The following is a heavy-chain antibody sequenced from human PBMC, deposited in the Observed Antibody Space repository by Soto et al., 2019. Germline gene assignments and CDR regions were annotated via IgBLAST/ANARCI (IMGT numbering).Heavy chain of an antibody. V-gene: IGHV4-4*02. J-gene: IGHJ4*02. CDR3: ARWIHLWLREWYFDD. CDR2: IYHSGST. D-gene: IGHD5-18*01. Sequence: QVQLQESGPGLVKPSGTLSLTCAVSGGSISSSNWWRWVRQPPGKGLEWIGEIYHSGSTNYNPSLMSRFTISVGKSENQFSLKVSSVTAADTAVYYCARWIHLWLREWYFDDWGQGTLVTVSS. CDR1: GGSISSSNW.